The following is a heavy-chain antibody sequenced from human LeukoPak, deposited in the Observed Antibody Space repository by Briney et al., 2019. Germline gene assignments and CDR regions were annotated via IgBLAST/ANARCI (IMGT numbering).Heavy chain of an antibody. J-gene: IGHJ4*02. D-gene: IGHD3-10*01. CDR1: GFTFSSYW. CDR3: ARARYYYDSGSYFMDY. CDR2: INIDGNSR. V-gene: IGHV3-74*01. Sequence: GGSLRLSCAASGFTFSSYWMHWARQVPGKGLVWVSRINIDGNSRSYADSVKGRFTVSRDNAKNTLYLQMNSLRAEDTAVYYCARARYYYDSGSYFMDYWGQGTLVTVSS.